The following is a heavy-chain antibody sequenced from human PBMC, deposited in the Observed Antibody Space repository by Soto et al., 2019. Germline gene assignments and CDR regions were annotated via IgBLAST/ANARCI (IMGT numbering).Heavy chain of an antibody. J-gene: IGHJ3*02. Sequence: SVKVSCKASGFTFTSSAMLWVRQARGQRLEWIGWIVVGSGNTNYAQKFQERVTITRDMSTSTAYMELSSLRSEDTAVYYCAAASRVSSNAFDIRGQGTMVTV. CDR2: IVVGSGNT. V-gene: IGHV1-58*02. D-gene: IGHD6-13*01. CDR1: GFTFTSSA. CDR3: AAASRVSSNAFDI.